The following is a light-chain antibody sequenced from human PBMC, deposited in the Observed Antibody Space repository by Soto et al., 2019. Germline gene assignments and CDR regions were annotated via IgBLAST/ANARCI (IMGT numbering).Light chain of an antibody. Sequence: QSVLTQPASVSGSPGQSITISCSGSSGDIGGHKYVSWYQQHPGKAPKLIIYDLTNRPSGVSNRFSGSKSGNTASLTISGLQAEDEADYYCTSYTPRLYVFGSGTKVTVL. CDR1: SGDIGGHKY. CDR2: DLT. J-gene: IGLJ1*01. V-gene: IGLV2-14*01. CDR3: TSYTPRLYV.